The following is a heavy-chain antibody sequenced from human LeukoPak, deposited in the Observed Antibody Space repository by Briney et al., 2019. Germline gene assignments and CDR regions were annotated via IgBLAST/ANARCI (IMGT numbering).Heavy chain of an antibody. Sequence: GGSLRLSCAASGFTVSFNYMSWVRQAPGKGLEWVSYISSSGSTIYYADSVKGRFTISRDNAKNSLYLQMNSLRAEDTAVYYCARLRGRDGYNLGWFDPWGQGTLVTVSS. CDR3: ARLRGRDGYNLGWFDP. D-gene: IGHD5-24*01. CDR1: GFTVSFNY. CDR2: ISSSGSTI. J-gene: IGHJ5*02. V-gene: IGHV3-11*01.